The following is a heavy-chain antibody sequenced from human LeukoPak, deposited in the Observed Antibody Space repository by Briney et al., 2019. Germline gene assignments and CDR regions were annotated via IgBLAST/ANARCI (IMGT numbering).Heavy chain of an antibody. CDR2: ISWDGGST. V-gene: IGHV3-43D*03. CDR3: AKDIRGPYDSSGYPDY. D-gene: IGHD3-22*01. Sequence: GGSLRLSCAGSGFTFDDYAMHWVRQAPGKGLEWVSLISWDGGSTYYADSVKGRFTISRDNSKNSLYLQMNSLRAEDTALYYCAKDIRGPYDSSGYPDYSGQGTLVTVSS. CDR1: GFTFDDYA. J-gene: IGHJ4*02.